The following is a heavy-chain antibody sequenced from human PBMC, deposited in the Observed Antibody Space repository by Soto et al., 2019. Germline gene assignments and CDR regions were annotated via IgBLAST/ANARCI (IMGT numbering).Heavy chain of an antibody. Sequence: QLQLQESGSGLVKPSQTLSLTCAVSGGSISSGGYYWSWIRQPPGKGLEWIGYIYHSGSTYYNPSLNSRVTISVDRSKNQFPLKLSSVTAADTAVYYCAREPEICGQGTMVTVSS. CDR3: AREPEI. J-gene: IGHJ3*02. CDR2: IYHSGST. CDR1: GGSISSGGYY. V-gene: IGHV4-30-2*01.